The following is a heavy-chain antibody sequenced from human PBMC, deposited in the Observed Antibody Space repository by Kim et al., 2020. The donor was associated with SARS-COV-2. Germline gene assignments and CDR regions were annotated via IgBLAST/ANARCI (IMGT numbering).Heavy chain of an antibody. D-gene: IGHD3-22*01. Sequence: GGSLRLSCAASGFTFSDYYMSWIRQAPGKGLEWVSYISSSGSTIYYADSVKGRFTISRDNAKNSLYLQMNSLRAEDTAVYYCARDPHYYDSSGYYYGAGATYYYYYGMDVWGQGTTVTVSS. CDR1: GFTFSDYY. V-gene: IGHV3-11*01. J-gene: IGHJ6*02. CDR3: ARDPHYYDSSGYYYGAGATYYYYYGMDV. CDR2: ISSSGSTI.